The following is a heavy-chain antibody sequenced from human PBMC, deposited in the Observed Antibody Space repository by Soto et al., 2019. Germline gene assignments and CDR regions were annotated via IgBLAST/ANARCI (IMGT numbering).Heavy chain of an antibody. D-gene: IGHD3-22*01. J-gene: IGHJ5*02. V-gene: IGHV4-59*01. CDR1: GGSISSYY. CDR3: AGIQLYYYDSSGPKWFDP. CDR2: IYYSGST. Sequence: ETLSLTCTVSGGSISSYYWSWIRQPPGKGLEWIGYIYYSGSTNYNPSLKSRVTISVDTSNNKFSLKLSSVTAADTAVYYCAGIQLYYYDSSGPKWFDPWGQGTLVTVSS.